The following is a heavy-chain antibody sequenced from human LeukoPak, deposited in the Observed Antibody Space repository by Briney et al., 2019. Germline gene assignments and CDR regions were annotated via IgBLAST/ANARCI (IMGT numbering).Heavy chain of an antibody. V-gene: IGHV1-46*01. Sequence: ASVKVSCKASGYTFTSYYMHWVRQAPGQGLEWMGIINLSGGSTSYAQKFQGRVTMTRDTSTSAVYMELSSLRSEDTAVYYCARDRLLGGSFYYYYGMDVWGQGTTVTVFS. CDR2: INLSGGST. D-gene: IGHD3-10*01. CDR1: GYTFTSYY. J-gene: IGHJ6*02. CDR3: ARDRLLGGSFYYYYGMDV.